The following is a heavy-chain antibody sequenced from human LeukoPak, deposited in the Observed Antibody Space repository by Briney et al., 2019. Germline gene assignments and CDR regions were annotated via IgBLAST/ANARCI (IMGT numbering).Heavy chain of an antibody. CDR3: VRDGGTFITESSTDRHNWLDP. V-gene: IGHV4-61*02. D-gene: IGHD1-20*01. CDR1: GGSISNPSFY. J-gene: IGHJ5*02. CDR2: MQTSETF. Sequence: SETLSLTCTVSGGSISNPSFYWSWIRQPAGKGPEWIGRMQTSETFTYNPSLRGRVTISIDTSKNQFSLRLTSVTAADTAVYYCVRDGGTFITESSTDRHNWLDPWGQGSLVTVSS.